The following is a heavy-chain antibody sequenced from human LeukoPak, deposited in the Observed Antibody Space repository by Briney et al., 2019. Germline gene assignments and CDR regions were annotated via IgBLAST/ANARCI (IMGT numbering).Heavy chain of an antibody. V-gene: IGHV3-7*01. CDR1: GFTFSSYA. D-gene: IGHD6-13*01. CDR2: IKQDGSEK. CDR3: AKQAGYSSSWYDY. J-gene: IGHJ4*02. Sequence: GGSLRLSCAASGFTFSSYAMSWVRQAPGKGLEWVANIKQDGSEKYYVDSVKGRFTISRDNAKNSLYLQMNSLRAEDTAVYYCAKQAGYSSSWYDYWGQGTLVTVSS.